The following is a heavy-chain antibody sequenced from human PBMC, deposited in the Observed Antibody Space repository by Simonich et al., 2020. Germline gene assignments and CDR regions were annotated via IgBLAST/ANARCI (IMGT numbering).Heavy chain of an antibody. V-gene: IGHV3-74*01. CDR2: INSGGSSP. J-gene: IGHJ3*02. D-gene: IGHD4-4*01. CDR3: ARDYSNYDAFDI. CDR1: GFTFSSYW. Sequence: EVQLVESGGGLVQPGGSLRLSCAASGFTFSSYWMHWVRQAPGKGLGLGSRINSGGSSPSYAESVKGRFTISRDNAKNTLYLQMNSLRAEDTAVYYCARDYSNYDAFDIWGQGTMVTVSS.